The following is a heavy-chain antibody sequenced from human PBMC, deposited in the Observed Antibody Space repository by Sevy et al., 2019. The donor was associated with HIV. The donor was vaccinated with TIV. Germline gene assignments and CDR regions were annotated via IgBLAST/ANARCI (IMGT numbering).Heavy chain of an antibody. CDR3: AGKSGTYYLYYFEY. Sequence: ASVKVSCKASGDTFNNSALSWLRQAPGQGLERMGAVNPIFGTANYALKFQGRVTLTADVSTSTAYMEPTSLRSEDTAVYYCAGKSGTYYLYYFEYWGQGTLVTVSS. J-gene: IGHJ4*02. V-gene: IGHV1-69*13. D-gene: IGHD3-10*01. CDR2: VNPIFGTA. CDR1: GDTFNNSA.